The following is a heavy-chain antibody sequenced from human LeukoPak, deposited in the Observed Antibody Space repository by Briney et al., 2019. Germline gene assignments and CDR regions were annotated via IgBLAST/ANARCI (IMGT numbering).Heavy chain of an antibody. Sequence: SETLSLTCTVSGDPISSWTYYWRWVRQPPGKGLEWIGSIHYSGSAYYNPCLTSRVSIYVVTSNRQLSLKMSSVTAADTAVYFCARHGFVLVTIKGWFDPGSQRTLVTVSS. V-gene: IGHV4-39*01. CDR1: GDPISSWTYY. D-gene: IGHD4-17*01. CDR2: IHYSGSA. CDR3: ARHGFVLVTIKGWFDP. J-gene: IGHJ5*02.